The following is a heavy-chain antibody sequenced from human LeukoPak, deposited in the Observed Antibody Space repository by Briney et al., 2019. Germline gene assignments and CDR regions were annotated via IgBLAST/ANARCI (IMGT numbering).Heavy chain of an antibody. CDR2: IIPILGIA. Sequence: SVKVSCKASGGTFSSYAISWVRQAPGQGLEWMRRIIPILGIANYAQKFQGRVTITADKSTSTAYMELSSLRSEDTAVYYCARGRDTAMASFDYWGQGTLVTVSS. V-gene: IGHV1-69*04. D-gene: IGHD5-18*01. J-gene: IGHJ4*02. CDR1: GGTFSSYA. CDR3: ARGRDTAMASFDY.